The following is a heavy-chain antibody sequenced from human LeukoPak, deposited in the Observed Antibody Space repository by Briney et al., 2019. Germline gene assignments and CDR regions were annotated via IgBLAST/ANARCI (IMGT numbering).Heavy chain of an antibody. D-gene: IGHD1-26*01. J-gene: IGHJ4*02. Sequence: SETLSLTCSVSGGSIRSHYWSWIRQPVGKGLESIGRIYSSGTTNYNPSLKSRVSMSVDMSKNQFSLRLNSVTAADTAVYYCARDGYTASYYSLDYWGQGILVTVSS. V-gene: IGHV4-4*07. CDR3: ARDGYTASYYSLDY. CDR1: GGSIRSHY. CDR2: IYSSGTT.